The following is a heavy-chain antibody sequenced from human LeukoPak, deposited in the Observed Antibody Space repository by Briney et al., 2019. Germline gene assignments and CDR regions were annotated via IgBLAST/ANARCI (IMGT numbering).Heavy chain of an antibody. CDR3: ARDDRSPRYYYGMDV. D-gene: IGHD6-13*01. CDR1: GFTFSSYA. V-gene: IGHV3-23*01. J-gene: IGHJ6*04. Sequence: PWGSLRLSCAASGFTFSSYAMSWVRQAPGKGLEWVSAISGSGGSTYYADSVKGRFTISRDNSKNTLYLQRNSLRAEDTAVYYCARDDRSPRYYYGMDVWGKGTTVTVSS. CDR2: ISGSGGST.